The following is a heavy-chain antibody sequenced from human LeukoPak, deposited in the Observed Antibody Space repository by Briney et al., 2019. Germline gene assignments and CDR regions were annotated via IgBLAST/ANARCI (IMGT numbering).Heavy chain of an antibody. V-gene: IGHV4-34*01. CDR1: GGSFSGYY. CDR3: ARGAFRITTVRGVTHFDY. Sequence: SETLSLTCAVYGGSFSGYYWSWIRQPPGKGLEWIGEINHSGSTNYNPSLKSRVTISVDTSKNQFSLKLSSVTAADTAVYYCARGAFRITTVRGVTHFDYWGQGTLVTVSS. CDR2: INHSGST. D-gene: IGHD3-10*01. J-gene: IGHJ4*02.